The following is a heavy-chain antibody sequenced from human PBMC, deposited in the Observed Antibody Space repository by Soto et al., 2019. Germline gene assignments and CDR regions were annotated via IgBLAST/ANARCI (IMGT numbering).Heavy chain of an antibody. CDR1: GGSISSGGYY. CDR2: IYYSVST. J-gene: IGHJ3*02. CDR3: AGDRYMTTVTPPPAFDI. D-gene: IGHD4-17*01. Sequence: QVQLQEPGPGLVKPSQTLSLTCTVSGGSISSGGYYWSWIRQHPGKGLEWIGYIYYSVSTYYNPSLECRVTISVDTSKNQFSLKLSSVPAAATAVYYCAGDRYMTTVTPPPAFDIWGQGTMLTVSS. V-gene: IGHV4-31*03.